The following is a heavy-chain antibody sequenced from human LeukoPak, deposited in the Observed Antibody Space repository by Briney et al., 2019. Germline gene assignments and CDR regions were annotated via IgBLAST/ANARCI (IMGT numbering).Heavy chain of an antibody. CDR1: GASIFSYY. Sequence: SVTQSLTCTVSGASIFSYYWNWIRQSPGKGLEWIGFIYSNGITSYNPSLRSRGSISIATSRNQFSLRLTSVTAADTAIYYCARRAYYDSSGYNPTAGYFDLWGRGTLVTVSS. D-gene: IGHD3-22*01. V-gene: IGHV4-4*08. CDR2: IYSNGIT. J-gene: IGHJ2*01. CDR3: ARRAYYDSSGYNPTAGYFDL.